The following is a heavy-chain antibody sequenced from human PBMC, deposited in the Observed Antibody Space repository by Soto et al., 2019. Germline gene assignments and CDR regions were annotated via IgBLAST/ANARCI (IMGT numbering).Heavy chain of an antibody. CDR2: IIPILGIA. CDR3: ATEDVNLVTKRGLNWFDP. CDR1: GGTFSSYS. J-gene: IGHJ5*02. V-gene: IGHV1-69*02. D-gene: IGHD5-12*01. Sequence: SVKVSCKASGGTFSSYSISWVRQAPRQGLEWMGRIIPILGIANYAENFQGRVTITADKSTTTAYMELSSLSSDDTAVYYCATEDVNLVTKRGLNWFDPWGQGTLVTVSS.